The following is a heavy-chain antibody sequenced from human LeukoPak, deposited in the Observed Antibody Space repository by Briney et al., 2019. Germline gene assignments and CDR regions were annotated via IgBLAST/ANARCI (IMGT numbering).Heavy chain of an antibody. CDR1: GFIFSSYA. J-gene: IGHJ3*02. CDR2: IHSGGTT. Sequence: PGGSLRLSCAASGFIFSSYAMSWVRQAPGKGLEWVSGIHSGGTTYYADSVKGRFSISRDNSKNTLYLDMSSLRAEDTAVYYCAKDVVVVVVVATPGDAFDIWGQGTKVTVSS. V-gene: IGHV3-23*01. D-gene: IGHD2-15*01. CDR3: AKDVVVVVVVATPGDAFDI.